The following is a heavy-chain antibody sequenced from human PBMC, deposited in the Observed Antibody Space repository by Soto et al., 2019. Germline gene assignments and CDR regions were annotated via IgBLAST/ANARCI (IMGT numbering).Heavy chain of an antibody. V-gene: IGHV4-61*01. CDR1: GGSVSSGNYY. J-gene: IGHJ5*02. CDR2: IYYTGST. D-gene: IGHD2-15*01. Sequence: SETLSLTCTVSGGSVSSGNYYWSWIRQPPGKGLEWIGFIYYTGSTSYNPSLKSRVTISMDTSKNQFSLKLTPVTAADTAVYYCASALYCSGGSCSFDPWGQGTLVTVSS. CDR3: ASALYCSGGSCSFDP.